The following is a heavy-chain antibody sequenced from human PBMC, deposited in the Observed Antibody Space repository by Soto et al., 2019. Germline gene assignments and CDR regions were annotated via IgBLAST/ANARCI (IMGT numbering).Heavy chain of an antibody. CDR3: TTSGRTWPDSFDF. J-gene: IGHJ3*01. CDR1: GVSFNSYA. CDR2: ATPYGRS. V-gene: IGHV4-34*01. D-gene: IGHD1-1*01. Sequence: SETLSLTCAVYGVSFNSYAWNWVRQPPGQGLESIGEATPYGRSNYNASLRSRVTISKDTSKNQSSLEVRSLTAEGTAVYYCTTSGRTWPDSFDFWGQGAMVTVS.